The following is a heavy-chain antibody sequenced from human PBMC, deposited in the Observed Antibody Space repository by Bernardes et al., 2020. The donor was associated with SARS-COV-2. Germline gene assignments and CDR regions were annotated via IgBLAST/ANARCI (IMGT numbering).Heavy chain of an antibody. CDR3: ARDASAYYYYYYMDV. V-gene: IGHV3-30*04. Sequence: GGSLRLSCAASGFTFSSYAMHWVRQAPGKGLEWVAVISYDGSNKYYADSVKGRFTISRDNSKNTLYLQMNSLRAEDTAVYYCARDASAYYYYYYMDVWGKGTTVTVSS. CDR2: ISYDGSNK. CDR1: GFTFSSYA. J-gene: IGHJ6*03.